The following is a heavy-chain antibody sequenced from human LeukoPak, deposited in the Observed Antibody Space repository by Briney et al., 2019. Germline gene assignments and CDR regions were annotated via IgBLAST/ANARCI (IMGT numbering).Heavy chain of an antibody. CDR2: ISSSSTYT. Sequence: GGSLRLSCAASGFSFSNFYMSWIRQAPGKGLEWVSYISSSSTYTNSADSARGRFTISRDNAKDSLYLQMNSLRVEDTAVYYCARESDISGYYDFWAQSTLVPVSS. V-gene: IGHV3-11*06. CDR1: GFSFSNFY. J-gene: IGHJ1*01. CDR3: ARESDISGYYDF. D-gene: IGHD3-22*01.